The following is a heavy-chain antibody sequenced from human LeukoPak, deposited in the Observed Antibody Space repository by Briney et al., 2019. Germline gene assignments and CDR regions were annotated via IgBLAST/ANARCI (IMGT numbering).Heavy chain of an antibody. J-gene: IGHJ4*02. Sequence: GASLRLSCAASGFTFSSYAMSWVRQAPGKGLEWVSAISSTGRTIYYAESVKGRFTISRDDSKNTVYLQMNSLRAEDTAVYYCAKRHGLIDTRHFDYWGQGTLVTVSS. CDR3: AKRHGLIDTRHFDY. V-gene: IGHV3-23*01. D-gene: IGHD3-22*01. CDR2: ISSTGRTI. CDR1: GFTFSSYA.